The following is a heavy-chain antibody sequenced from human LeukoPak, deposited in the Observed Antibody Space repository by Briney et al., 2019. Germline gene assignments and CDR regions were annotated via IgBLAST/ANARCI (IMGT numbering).Heavy chain of an antibody. J-gene: IGHJ4*02. CDR3: ARSRKYSTASAY. CDR1: EFTVSVNY. CDR2: IYSGGST. D-gene: IGHD6-6*01. Sequence: PGGSLRLSCAASEFTVSVNYMSWVRQAPGKGLEWVSVIYSGGSTYYADSVKGRFTISRDNSRNTLHLQMNSLRAEDTAVYYCARSRKYSTASAYWGQGTLVTVSS. V-gene: IGHV3-53*01.